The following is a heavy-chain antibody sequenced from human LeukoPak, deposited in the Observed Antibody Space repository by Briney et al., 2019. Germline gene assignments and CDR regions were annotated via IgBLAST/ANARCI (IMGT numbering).Heavy chain of an antibody. CDR3: ARDGDSYYYDSSGYGY. D-gene: IGHD3-22*01. Sequence: GGSLRLSCAASGFTFSNAWMSWVRQAPGKGLEWVSYISSSGSTIYYADSVKGRFTISRDNAKNSLYLQMNSLRAEDTAVYYCARDGDSYYYDSSGYGYWGQGTLVTVSS. V-gene: IGHV3-11*04. CDR2: ISSSGSTI. J-gene: IGHJ4*02. CDR1: GFTFSNAW.